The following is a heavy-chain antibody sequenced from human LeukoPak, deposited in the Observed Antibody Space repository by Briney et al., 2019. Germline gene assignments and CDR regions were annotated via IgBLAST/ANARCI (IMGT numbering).Heavy chain of an antibody. Sequence: SETLSLTCTVSGGSISSHYWSWIRQPPGKGLEWIGYIYYSGSTNYNPSLKSRVTMSVDTSKNQFSLKLSSVTAADTAVYYCARSRCSSISCASRGAFDIWGQGTMVTVSS. J-gene: IGHJ3*02. D-gene: IGHD2-2*01. CDR1: GGSISSHY. CDR3: ARSRCSSISCASRGAFDI. CDR2: IYYSGST. V-gene: IGHV4-59*11.